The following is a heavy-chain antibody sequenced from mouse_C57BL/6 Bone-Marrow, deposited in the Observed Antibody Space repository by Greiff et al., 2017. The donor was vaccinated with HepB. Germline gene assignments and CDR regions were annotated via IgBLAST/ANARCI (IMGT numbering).Heavy chain of an antibody. CDR1: GYTFTDYY. CDR3: ARTVAGDWFAY. Sequence: EVQLVESGPVLVKPGASVKMSCKASGYTFTDYYMNWVKQSHGKSLEWIGVINPYNGGTSYNQKFKGKATLTVDKSSSTAYMELNSLTSEDSAVYYCARTVAGDWFAYWGQGTLVTVSA. J-gene: IGHJ3*01. D-gene: IGHD1-1*01. CDR2: INPYNGGT. V-gene: IGHV1-19*01.